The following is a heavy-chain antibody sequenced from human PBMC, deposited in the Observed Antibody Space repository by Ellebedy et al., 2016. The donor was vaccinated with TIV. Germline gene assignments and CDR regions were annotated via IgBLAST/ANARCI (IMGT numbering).Heavy chain of an antibody. CDR3: ARRSTGYCSGTKCTTDFDY. CDR2: ISHSGSFI. D-gene: IGHD2-2*03. J-gene: IGHJ4*02. Sequence: GESLKISCEASGFSFSVYTFNWVRQAPGKGLEWVSSISHSGSFIYYSDSVKGRFAVSRDNAKNTLYLQMNSLRAEDTGVYYCARRSTGYCSGTKCTTDFDYWGQGTLVTVSS. V-gene: IGHV3-21*01. CDR1: GFSFSVYT.